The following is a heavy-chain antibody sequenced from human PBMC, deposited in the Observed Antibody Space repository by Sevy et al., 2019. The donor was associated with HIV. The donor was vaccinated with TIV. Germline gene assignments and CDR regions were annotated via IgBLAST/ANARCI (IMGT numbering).Heavy chain of an antibody. Sequence: ASVKVSCEASGFNFRSYDIYWVRQAPGQWLEWMGWMNTNTGNTGFAQKFQGRVTMTRNSSISTAYMELSNLRSEDTAVYYCARVSGWHLRYGLDVWGQGTTVTVSS. V-gene: IGHV1-8*02. J-gene: IGHJ6*02. CDR1: GFNFRSYD. D-gene: IGHD6-19*01. CDR2: MNTNTGNT. CDR3: ARVSGWHLRYGLDV.